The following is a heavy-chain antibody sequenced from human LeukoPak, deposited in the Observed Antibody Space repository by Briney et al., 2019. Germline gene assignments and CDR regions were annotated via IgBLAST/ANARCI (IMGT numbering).Heavy chain of an antibody. CDR2: IRSDGTT. CDR3: ARRRGGYGEGELDY. CDR1: GFIASNKY. D-gene: IGHD4-17*01. J-gene: IGHJ4*02. V-gene: IGHV3-66*04. Sequence: GGSLRLSCAASGFIASNKYMSWVRQAPGKGLEWVSTIRSDGTTDYADSVKGRFTISSDDSKNTLYLQMNSLRVEDTAVYSCARRRGGYGEGELDYWGQGTLVTVSS.